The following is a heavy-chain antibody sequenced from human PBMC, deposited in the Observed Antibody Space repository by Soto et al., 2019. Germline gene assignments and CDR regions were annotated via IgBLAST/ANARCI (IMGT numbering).Heavy chain of an antibody. D-gene: IGHD2-15*01. CDR2: IKSKADGGTA. Sequence: PGGSLRLSCAVSGFTFSNAWMSRVRQAPGKGLEWVGRIKSKADGGTADYPAPVKGRFTISRDDSENTLYLQMNSLKTEDTAVYYCTTVTVVDVHSDHWGQGTLVTVSS. CDR1: GFTFSNAW. J-gene: IGHJ4*02. V-gene: IGHV3-15*01. CDR3: TTVTVVDVHSDH.